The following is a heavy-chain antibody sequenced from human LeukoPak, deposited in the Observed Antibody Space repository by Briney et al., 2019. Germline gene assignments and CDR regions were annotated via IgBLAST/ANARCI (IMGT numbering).Heavy chain of an antibody. D-gene: IGHD3-3*01. J-gene: IGHJ4*02. CDR3: AKGGSQTYYDFWSGYPNPFDY. V-gene: IGHV3-23*01. CDR1: GFTFSSYA. CDR2: ISGSGGST. Sequence: GGSLRLSCAASGFTFSSYAMSWVRQAPGKGLEWVSAISGSGGSTYYADSVKGRFTISRDNSKNTLYLQMNSLRAEDTAVYYCAKGGSQTYYDFWSGYPNPFDYWGQGTLVTVSS.